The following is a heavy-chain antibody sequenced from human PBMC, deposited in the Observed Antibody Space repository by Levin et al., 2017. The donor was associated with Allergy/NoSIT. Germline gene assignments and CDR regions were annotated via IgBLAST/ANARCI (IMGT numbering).Heavy chain of an antibody. CDR2: ISGSGGST. V-gene: IGHV3-23*01. CDR3: AKPRDYIWGSYPYGMDV. D-gene: IGHD3-16*01. Sequence: GESLKISCAASGFTFSSYAMTWVRQAPGKGLEWVSAISGSGGSTYYADSVRGRFTISRDNTKNTLYLQMNSLRADDTAVYYCAKPRDYIWGSYPYGMDVWGQGTTVTVSS. CDR1: GFTFSSYA. J-gene: IGHJ6*02.